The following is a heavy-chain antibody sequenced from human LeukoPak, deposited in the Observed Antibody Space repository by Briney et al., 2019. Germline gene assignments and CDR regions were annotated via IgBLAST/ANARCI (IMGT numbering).Heavy chain of an antibody. V-gene: IGHV4-30-4*01. CDR3: ARQGYSYGIDY. J-gene: IGHJ4*02. CDR2: IYYSGST. Sequence: PSETLSLTCTVSGGSISSGDYYWSWIRQPPGKGLEWIGHIYYSGSTYYNPSLKSRVTISVDTSKNQFSLKLSSVTAADTAVYYCARQGYSYGIDYWGQGTLVTVSS. D-gene: IGHD5-18*01. CDR1: GGSISSGDYY.